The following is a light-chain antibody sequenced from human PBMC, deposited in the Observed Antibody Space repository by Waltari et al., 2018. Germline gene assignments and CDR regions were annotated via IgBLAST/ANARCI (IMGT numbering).Light chain of an antibody. V-gene: IGKV3-20*01. CDR2: RAS. J-gene: IGKJ1*01. CDR1: QTVGSSS. CDR3: QQHGTLPAT. Sequence: EIVLTQSPGTASLSPGERVTLSCRASQTVGSSSLAWYKQKPGQAPRLVIYRASRRATGIPDRFSGSGSGTDFSLTISRLEPEDFAVDYCQQHGTLPATFGQGTKVEIK.